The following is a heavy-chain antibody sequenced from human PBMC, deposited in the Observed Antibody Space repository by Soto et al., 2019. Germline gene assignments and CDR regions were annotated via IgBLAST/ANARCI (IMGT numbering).Heavy chain of an antibody. CDR1: GFPVCSTF. J-gene: IGHJ4*02. CDR3: ARLPYSCASFNY. CDR2: VYNSGNT. Sequence: SETLSLTCTVSGFPVCSTFWSWVRQSPGKGLEWIGYVYNSGNTIYSPSLRSRVTISVDPSKNQFSLRLRSVTAADTAVYYCARLPYSCASFNYRGQR. V-gene: IGHV4-59*02. D-gene: IGHD2-21*01.